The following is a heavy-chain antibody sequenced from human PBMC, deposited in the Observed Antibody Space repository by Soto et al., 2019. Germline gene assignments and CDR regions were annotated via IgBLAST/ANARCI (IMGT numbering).Heavy chain of an antibody. V-gene: IGHV1-69*01. Sequence: QVQLVQSGAEVKKPGSSVKVSCKASGGTFSSYAISWVRQAPGQGLEWMGGIIPIFGTANYAQKFQGRVTINADESTSTAYMELSSMRSEDTAVYYCARDITIFGVVIIGYYYGMDVWGQGTTVTVSS. D-gene: IGHD3-3*01. CDR1: GGTFSSYA. J-gene: IGHJ6*02. CDR2: IIPIFGTA. CDR3: ARDITIFGVVIIGYYYGMDV.